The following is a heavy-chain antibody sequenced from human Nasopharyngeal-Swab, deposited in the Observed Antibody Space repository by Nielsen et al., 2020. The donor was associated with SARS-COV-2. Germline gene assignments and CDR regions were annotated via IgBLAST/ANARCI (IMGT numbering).Heavy chain of an antibody. D-gene: IGHD3/OR15-3a*01. CDR1: GFSFSDYY. CDR2: ISTTGTTM. CDR3: ARGLRGRTDFDY. J-gene: IGHJ4*02. V-gene: IGHV3-11*01. Sequence: GGSLRLSCAASGFSFSDYYISWIRQAPGKGLEWVSYISTTGTTMYYADSVKGRFIISRGNAKNSLFLQMNSLRAEDTAVYYCARGLRGRTDFDYWGQGTLVTVSS.